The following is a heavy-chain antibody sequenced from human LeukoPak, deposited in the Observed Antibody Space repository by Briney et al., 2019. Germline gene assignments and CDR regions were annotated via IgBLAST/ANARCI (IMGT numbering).Heavy chain of an antibody. D-gene: IGHD2-8*01. CDR2: ISGSGGST. CDR3: AVDLGQYTYGAVFDY. J-gene: IGHJ4*02. Sequence: GGSLRLSCAASGVTFSSYAMTWVRQAPGKGLEWVSGISGSGGSTYYVDSVKGRSTISRDNYQNTLYLQMNSLRAEDTAVYYCAVDLGQYTYGAVFDYWGQGTLVTVSS. V-gene: IGHV3-23*01. CDR1: GVTFSSYA.